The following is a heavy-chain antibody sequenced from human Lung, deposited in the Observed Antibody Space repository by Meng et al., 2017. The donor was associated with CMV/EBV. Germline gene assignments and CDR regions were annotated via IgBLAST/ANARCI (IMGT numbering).Heavy chain of an antibody. D-gene: IGHD2-2*01. J-gene: IGHJ5*02. CDR3: ARVDCSSTSCYLLDGWFDP. CDR2: INPNSGGT. CDR1: GYTFTGYY. Sequence: ASXXVSXKASGYTFTGYYMHWVRQAPGQGLEWMGWINPNSGGTNYAQKFQGRVTMTRDTSISTAYMELSRLRSDDTAVYYCARVDCSSTSCYLLDGWFDPWGQGSXVNGAS. V-gene: IGHV1-2*02.